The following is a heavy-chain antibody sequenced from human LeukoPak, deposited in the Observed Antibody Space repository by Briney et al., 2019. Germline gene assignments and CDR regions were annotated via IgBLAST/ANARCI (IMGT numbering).Heavy chain of an antibody. D-gene: IGHD5-12*01. CDR2: ISSSSSTI. Sequence: GGSLRLSCAASGFTFSSYSMNWVRQAPGKGLEWVSYISSSSSTIYYADSVKGRFTISRDNAKNSLYLQMNSLRAEDTAVYYCARDHLDIVATIWYFDYWGQGTLVTVSS. CDR1: GFTFSSYS. CDR3: ARDHLDIVATIWYFDY. V-gene: IGHV3-48*01. J-gene: IGHJ4*02.